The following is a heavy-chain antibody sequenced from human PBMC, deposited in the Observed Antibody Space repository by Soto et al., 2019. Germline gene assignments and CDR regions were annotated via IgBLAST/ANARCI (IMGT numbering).Heavy chain of an antibody. V-gene: IGHV3-7*01. CDR2: IKQDGSEK. CDR3: ARWVGDRYYYYGMHX. CDR1: GFTFSSYW. Sequence: PGGSLRLSFAASGFTFSSYWMSWVRQAPGKGLEWVANIKQDGSEKYYVYSVKVRFTISRDNAKNSLYLQMNSRRAEDTAVYYCARWVGDRYYYYGMHXWGQGTTFTVS. D-gene: IGHD3-10*01. J-gene: IGHJ6*02.